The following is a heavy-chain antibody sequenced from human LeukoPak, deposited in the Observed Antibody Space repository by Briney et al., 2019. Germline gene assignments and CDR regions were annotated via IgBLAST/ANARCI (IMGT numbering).Heavy chain of an antibody. J-gene: IGHJ3*02. CDR1: GFTFSSYA. Sequence: GGSLRLSCAASGFTFSSYAMHWVRQAPGKGLEWVAVISYDGSNKYYADSVKGRFTISRDNSKNTLYLQMNSLRAEDTAVYYCARDYSGRRGSYSAFDIWGQGTMVTVSS. D-gene: IGHD1-26*01. CDR3: ARDYSGRRGSYSAFDI. CDR2: ISYDGSNK. V-gene: IGHV3-30-3*01.